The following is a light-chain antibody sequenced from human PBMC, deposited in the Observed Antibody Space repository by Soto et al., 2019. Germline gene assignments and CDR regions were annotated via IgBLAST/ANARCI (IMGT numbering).Light chain of an antibody. CDR2: LGS. Sequence: DIGMTQCPLSLPVTPGEPACISCRSSQSLLQSNGYYYLDWYLQKPGQSLQLLIYLGSNRASGVPDRISGSGSGTDFTLKISRVEAEDVGVYYCMQALQTPRTFGQGTKVEIK. CDR3: MQALQTPRT. J-gene: IGKJ1*01. CDR1: QSLLQSNGYYY. V-gene: IGKV2-28*01.